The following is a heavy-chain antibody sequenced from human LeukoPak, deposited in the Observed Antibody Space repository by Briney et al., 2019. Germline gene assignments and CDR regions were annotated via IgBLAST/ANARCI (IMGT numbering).Heavy chain of an antibody. D-gene: IGHD5-24*01. CDR2: ISYDGSNK. CDR1: GFTFSSYG. Sequence: GGSLRLSCAASGFTFSSYGMHWVRQAPGKGLEWVAVISYDGSNKYYADSVKGRFTISRDNSKNTLYLRVNSLRAEDTAIYYCAKRGGRWLQFHYDYWGQGTLVTVSS. J-gene: IGHJ4*02. V-gene: IGHV3-30*18. CDR3: AKRGGRWLQFHYDY.